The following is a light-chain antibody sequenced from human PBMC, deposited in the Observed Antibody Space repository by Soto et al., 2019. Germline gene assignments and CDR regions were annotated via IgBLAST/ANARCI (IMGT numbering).Light chain of an antibody. CDR3: CSYAGIYTFV. V-gene: IGLV2-11*01. CDR2: DVS. CDR1: SSDVGGYNY. Sequence: QSVLTQPRSVSGSPGPSVTISCTGTSSDVGGYNYVSWYQQHPGKAPRLMIYDVSKRPSGVPDRFSGSKSGNTASLTISGLQAEDEADYYCCSYAGIYTFVFGTGTKVTVL. J-gene: IGLJ1*01.